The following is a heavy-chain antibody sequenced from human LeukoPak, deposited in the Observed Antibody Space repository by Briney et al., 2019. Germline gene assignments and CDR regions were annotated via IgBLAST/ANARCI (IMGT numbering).Heavy chain of an antibody. CDR1: GYTFTSYG. V-gene: IGHV1-18*01. Sequence: GASVKVSCKASGYTFTSYGISWVRQAPGQGLEWMGWISGYNGNANYAQKLQGRVTMTTDTSTDTAYMELSSLRSEDTAVYYCATIVVVGAPFDYWGQGTLVTVSS. CDR3: ATIVVVGAPFDY. CDR2: ISGYNGNA. J-gene: IGHJ4*02. D-gene: IGHD3-22*01.